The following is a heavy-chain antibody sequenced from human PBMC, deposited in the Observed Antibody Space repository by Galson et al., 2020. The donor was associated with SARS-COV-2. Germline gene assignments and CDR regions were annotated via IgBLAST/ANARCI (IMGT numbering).Heavy chain of an antibody. CDR3: AREKFYYDSSSYDI. V-gene: IGHV3-33*01. Sequence: GGSLRLSCAASGFTFSSYGMHWVRQAPGKGLEWVAVIWYDGSNKYYADSVKDRFTISRDNSKNTLYLQMNSLRAEDTAVYYCAREKFYYDSSSYDIWGQGTMVTVSS. D-gene: IGHD3-22*01. J-gene: IGHJ3*02. CDR1: GFTFSSYG. CDR2: IWYDGSNK.